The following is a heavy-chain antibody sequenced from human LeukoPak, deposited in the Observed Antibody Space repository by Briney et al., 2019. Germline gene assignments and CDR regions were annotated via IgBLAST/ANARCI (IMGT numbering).Heavy chain of an antibody. J-gene: IGHJ4*02. CDR1: GYTFTGYY. CDR3: ARDSSSWYYFDY. CDR2: INPSGGST. V-gene: IGHV1-46*01. D-gene: IGHD6-13*01. Sequence: ASVRASCRASGYTFTGYYMHWVRQAPGQGLEWMGIINPSGGSTSYAQKFQGRVTMTRDTSTSTVYMELSSLRSEDTAVFYCARDSSSWYYFDYWGQGTLVTVSS.